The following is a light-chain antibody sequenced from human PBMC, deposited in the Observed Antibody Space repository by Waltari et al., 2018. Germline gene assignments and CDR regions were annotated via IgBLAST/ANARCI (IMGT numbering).Light chain of an antibody. J-gene: IGKJ3*01. CDR2: AAS. CDR3: QQYGESPFT. Sequence: RASQSVNSNYLAWYQQKPGQSPSLLMYAASRRATGVPDMFSGSGSGTDFTLSISRLEPEDFALYYCQQYGESPFTFGPGTRVDVK. CDR1: QSVNSNY. V-gene: IGKV3-20*01.